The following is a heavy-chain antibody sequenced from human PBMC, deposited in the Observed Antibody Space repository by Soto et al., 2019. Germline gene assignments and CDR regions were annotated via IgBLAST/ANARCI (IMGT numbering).Heavy chain of an antibody. Sequence: SETLSLTCTVSGGSISSGGYYWSWIRQHPGKGLEWIGYIYYSGSTYYNPSLKSRVTISVDTSKNQFSLKLSSVTAADTAVYYCARAHDVLMVYATWHFDYWGQGTLVTVSS. V-gene: IGHV4-31*03. CDR2: IYYSGST. D-gene: IGHD2-8*01. J-gene: IGHJ4*02. CDR3: ARAHDVLMVYATWHFDY. CDR1: GGSISSGGYY.